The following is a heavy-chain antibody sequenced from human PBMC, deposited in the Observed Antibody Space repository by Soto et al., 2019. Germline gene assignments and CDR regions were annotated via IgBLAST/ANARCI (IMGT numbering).Heavy chain of an antibody. D-gene: IGHD3-9*01. V-gene: IGHV3-21*01. J-gene: IGHJ4*02. CDR1: GFTFSSYS. CDR3: ASFAYYDILTGYLNYFDY. CDR2: ISSSSSFI. Sequence: GGSLRLSCAASGFTFSSYSMNWVRQAPGKGLEWVSSISSSSSFIYYADSVKGRFTISRDNAKNSLYLQMNSLRAEDTAVYYCASFAYYDILTGYLNYFDYWGQGTLVTVSS.